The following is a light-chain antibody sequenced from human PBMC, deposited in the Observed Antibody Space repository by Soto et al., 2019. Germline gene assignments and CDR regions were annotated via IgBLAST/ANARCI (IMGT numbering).Light chain of an antibody. V-gene: IGKV3-20*01. CDR3: QQYTGPPTT. J-gene: IGKJ5*01. CDR1: QSVISSY. Sequence: EIVLTQSPGTLSLSPGERASLSCRASQSVISSYLAWYQQKPGQAPRLLIYGASSRATGIPDRFSGSGSGTDFTLTITRLEPEDSAVYFCQQYTGPPTTFGQGTRLEI. CDR2: GAS.